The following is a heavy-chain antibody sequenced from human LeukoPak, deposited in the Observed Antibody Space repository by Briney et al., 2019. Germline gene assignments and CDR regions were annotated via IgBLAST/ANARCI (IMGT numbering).Heavy chain of an antibody. J-gene: IGHJ1*01. D-gene: IGHD6-19*01. CDR2: INPNSGGT. CDR1: GYTFTSYG. V-gene: IGHV1-2*02. CDR3: ARDLGQWLGGNRGYFQH. Sequence: ASVKVSCKASGYTFTSYGISWVRQAPGQGLEWMGWINPNSGGTNYAQKFQGRVTMTRDTSISTAYMERSRLRSDDTAVYYCARDLGQWLGGNRGYFQHWGQGTLVTVSS.